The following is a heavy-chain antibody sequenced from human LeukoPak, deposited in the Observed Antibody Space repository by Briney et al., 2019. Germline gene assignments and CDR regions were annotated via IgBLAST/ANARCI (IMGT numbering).Heavy chain of an antibody. CDR1: GGSISSYY. CDR2: IYYSGST. CDR3: ARATRVLRFLEWLFEGFDP. D-gene: IGHD3-3*01. V-gene: IGHV4-59*01. J-gene: IGHJ5*02. Sequence: PSETLSLTCTVSGGSISSYYWSWIRQPPGKGLEWIGYIYYSGSTNYNPSLKSRVTISVDTSKNQFSLKLSSVTAADTAVYYCARATRVLRFLEWLFEGFDPWGQGTLVTVSS.